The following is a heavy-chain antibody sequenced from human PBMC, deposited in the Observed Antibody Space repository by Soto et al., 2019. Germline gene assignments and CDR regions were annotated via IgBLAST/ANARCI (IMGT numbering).Heavy chain of an antibody. CDR2: ISGSGGNT. CDR1: GFTFSSYA. CDR3: AKSLVARPYDY. J-gene: IGHJ4*02. Sequence: EVQLLESGGCLVQPGGSLRLSFAASGFTFSSYAMSWVRQAPGKGLEWVSAISGSGGNTYYADSVKGRFTISRDNSKNTLYLQMSSLRAEDTAVYYCAKSLVARPYDYWGQGTLVTVSS. D-gene: IGHD6-6*01. V-gene: IGHV3-23*01.